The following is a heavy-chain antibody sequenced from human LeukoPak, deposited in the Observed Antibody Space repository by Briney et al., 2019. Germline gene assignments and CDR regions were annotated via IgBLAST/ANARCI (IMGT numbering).Heavy chain of an antibody. CDR1: GFTFSSYS. V-gene: IGHV3-21*01. CDR3: ARAAPVDCSSTSCYGVDY. Sequence: PGGSLRLSCAASGFTFSSYSMNWVRQAPGKGLEWVSSISSSSSYIYYADSVKGRFTISRDNAKNSLYLQMNSLRAEDTAVYYCARAAPVDCSSTSCYGVDYWGQGTLVTVSS. D-gene: IGHD2-2*01. J-gene: IGHJ4*02. CDR2: ISSSSSYI.